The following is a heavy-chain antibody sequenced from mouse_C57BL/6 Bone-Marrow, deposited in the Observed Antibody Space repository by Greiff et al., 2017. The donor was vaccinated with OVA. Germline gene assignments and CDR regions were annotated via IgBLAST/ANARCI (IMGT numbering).Heavy chain of an antibody. V-gene: IGHV1-59*01. CDR1: GYTFTSYC. CDR2: IDPSDSYT. CDR3: ARLKESYFDY. Sequence: QVQLQQPGAELVRPGTSVKLSCKASGYTFTSYCMHWVKQRPGQGLEWIGVIDPSDSYTNYNQKFKGKATLTVDTSSSTAYMQLSSLTSEDSAVYYCARLKESYFDYWGQGTTLTVSS. J-gene: IGHJ2*01.